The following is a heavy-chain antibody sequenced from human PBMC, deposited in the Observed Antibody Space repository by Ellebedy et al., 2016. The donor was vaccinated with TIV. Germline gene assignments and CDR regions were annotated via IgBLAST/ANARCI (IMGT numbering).Heavy chain of an antibody. CDR2: INHSEST. Sequence: SETLSLXXAVYGGSFSGYYWSWIRQPPGKGLEWIGEINHSESTNYNPSLKSRVTISVDTSKNQFSLKLSSVTAADTAVYYCARETYYYGSGSYSRRGPVDYWGQGTLVTVSS. CDR1: GGSFSGYY. J-gene: IGHJ4*02. D-gene: IGHD3-10*01. CDR3: ARETYYYGSGSYSRRGPVDY. V-gene: IGHV4-34*01.